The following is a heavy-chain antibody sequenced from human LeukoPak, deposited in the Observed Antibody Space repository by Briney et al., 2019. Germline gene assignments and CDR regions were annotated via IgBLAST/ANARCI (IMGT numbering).Heavy chain of an antibody. J-gene: IGHJ6*03. D-gene: IGHD6-13*01. CDR2: ISYDGSRT. CDR1: GFIFSNFA. V-gene: IGHV3-30*01. CDR3: AREEQELVRDYYYYMDV. Sequence: PGGSLRLSCAASGFIFSNFAMHWVRQAPGKGLEWVALISYDGSRTYYADSMKGRFTISRDNSRNVLYLQMTSLSGDDSAVYYCAREEQELVRDYYYYMDVWGKGTTVTVSS.